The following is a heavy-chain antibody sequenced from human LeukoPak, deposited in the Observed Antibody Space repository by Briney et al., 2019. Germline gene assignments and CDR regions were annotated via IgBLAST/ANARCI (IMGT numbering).Heavy chain of an antibody. CDR2: IYPGDSDT. J-gene: IGHJ4*02. CDR3: ARQTTVATIHVGSHFDY. V-gene: IGHV5-51*01. D-gene: IGHD5-12*01. Sequence: GESLKISCKGSGYSFTSYWIGWVRQMPGKGLEWMGIIYPGDSDTRYSPSFQGQVTISADKSISTAYLQWSSLKASDTAMYYCARQTTVATIHVGSHFDYWGQGTLVTVSS. CDR1: GYSFTSYW.